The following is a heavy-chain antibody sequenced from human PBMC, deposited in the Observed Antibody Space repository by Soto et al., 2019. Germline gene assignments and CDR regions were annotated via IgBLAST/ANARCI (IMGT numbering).Heavy chain of an antibody. CDR3: ARPFNDDFWSGYHYGMDV. CDR2: ISGYNGDT. J-gene: IGHJ6*02. D-gene: IGHD3-3*01. Sequence: ASVKVSCKASGYTFIGYGISWVRQAPGQGLEWMGWISGYNGDTRYAQNFQGRVTMTTDASTNTAYMDLRTLRSDDTAVYYCARPFNDDFWSGYHYGMDVWGQGTTVTVSS. V-gene: IGHV1-18*04. CDR1: GYTFIGYG.